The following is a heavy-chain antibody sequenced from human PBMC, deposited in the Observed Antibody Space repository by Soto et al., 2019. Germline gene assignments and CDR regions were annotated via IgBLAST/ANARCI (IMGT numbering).Heavy chain of an antibody. J-gene: IGHJ4*02. CDR3: ARARSSWYGEYFDY. V-gene: IGHV1-18*01. CDR1: GYTFTSYG. CDR2: ISAYNGNT. Sequence: ASVKVSCKASGYTFTSYGISWVRQASGQGLEWMGWISAYNGNTNYAQKLQGRVTMTTDTSTSTAYMELRSLRSDDTAVYYCARARSSWYGEYFDYWGQGTLVTVSS. D-gene: IGHD6-13*01.